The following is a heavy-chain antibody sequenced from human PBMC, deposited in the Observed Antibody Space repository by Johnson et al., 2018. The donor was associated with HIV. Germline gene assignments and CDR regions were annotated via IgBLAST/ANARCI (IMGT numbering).Heavy chain of an antibody. Sequence: QVQLVESGGGVVQPGRSLRLSCAASGFTFSSYGMHWVRQAPGKGLEWVAVISYDGSNKYYGDSVKGRFTISRDNSKNTLYLQMNSLRGEDTAMYYCAKSPGEADTFDIWGQGTMVTVSS. CDR3: AKSPGEADTFDI. J-gene: IGHJ3*02. CDR2: ISYDGSNK. V-gene: IGHV3-30*18. D-gene: IGHD3-10*01. CDR1: GFTFSSYG.